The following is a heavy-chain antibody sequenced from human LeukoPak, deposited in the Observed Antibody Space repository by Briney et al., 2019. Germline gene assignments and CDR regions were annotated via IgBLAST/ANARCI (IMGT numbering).Heavy chain of an antibody. CDR1: GFTFSSYA. Sequence: GGSLRLSCAASGFTFSSYAMSWVRQAPGKGLEWVSAISGSGGSTYYADSVKGRFTISRDNSKNTLYLQINSLRAEGTAVYYCAKGQTYYYGSGSQPLDYWGQGTLVTVSS. CDR3: AKGQTYYYGSGSQPLDY. V-gene: IGHV3-23*01. CDR2: ISGSGGST. J-gene: IGHJ4*02. D-gene: IGHD3-10*01.